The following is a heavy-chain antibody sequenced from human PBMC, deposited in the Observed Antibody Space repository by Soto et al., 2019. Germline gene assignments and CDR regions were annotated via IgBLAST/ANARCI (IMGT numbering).Heavy chain of an antibody. CDR3: ARSPSGYTLDY. CDR2: IYYSGST. Sequence: SETLSLTCTVSCGSISSGDYYWSWIRQPPGKGLEWIGYIYYSGSTNYNPSLKSRVTISVDTSKNQFSLKLSSVTAADTAVYYCARSPSGYTLDYWGQGTLVTVSS. J-gene: IGHJ4*02. D-gene: IGHD5-12*01. CDR1: CGSISSGDYY. V-gene: IGHV4-30-4*01.